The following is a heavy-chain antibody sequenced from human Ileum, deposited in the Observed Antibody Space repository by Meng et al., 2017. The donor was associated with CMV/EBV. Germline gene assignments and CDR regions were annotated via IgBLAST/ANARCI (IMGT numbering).Heavy chain of an antibody. D-gene: IGHD3-10*01. Sequence: QVPEAGPGWVKPSETLSLTCTVSGGSISGYHWTWIRKPAGKGLEWIGRLRTSGTTDHNPSLKSRVTLSIDTSKNQFSLKLSSVTAADTAVYYCGRAGARGVPVDIWGQGTLVTVSS. CDR3: GRAGARGVPVDI. CDR1: GGSISGYH. V-gene: IGHV4-4*07. J-gene: IGHJ4*02. CDR2: LRTSGTT.